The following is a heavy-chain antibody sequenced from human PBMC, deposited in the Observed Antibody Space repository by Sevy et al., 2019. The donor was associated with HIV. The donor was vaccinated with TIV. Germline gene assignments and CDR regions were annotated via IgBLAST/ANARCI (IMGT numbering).Heavy chain of an antibody. CDR2: IRYDESNK. CDR3: AKDRLLRFLECLLLYGMDV. CDR1: GFTFGSYG. D-gene: IGHD3-3*01. V-gene: IGHV3-30*02. J-gene: IGHJ6*02. Sequence: GGSLRLSCAASGFTFGSYGMHWVRQAPGKGLEWVAFIRYDESNKYYADSVKGRFTISRDNSKNTLYLQMNSLRAEDTAVYYCAKDRLLRFLECLLLYGMDVWGQGTTVTVSS.